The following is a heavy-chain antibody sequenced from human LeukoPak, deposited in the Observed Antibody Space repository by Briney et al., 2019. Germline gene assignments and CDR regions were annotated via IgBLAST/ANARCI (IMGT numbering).Heavy chain of an antibody. CDR2: ISSDGDKK. D-gene: IGHD3-22*01. CDR1: GFTFSNYA. Sequence: GGSLRLSCAASGFTFSNYAMHWVRQAPGKGLEWVAVISSDGDKKDYADSVKGRFTISRDNAKNSLYLQMNSLRAEDTAVYYCARDSSHITMIGYFQHWGQGTLVTVSS. J-gene: IGHJ1*01. V-gene: IGHV3-30*04. CDR3: ARDSSHITMIGYFQH.